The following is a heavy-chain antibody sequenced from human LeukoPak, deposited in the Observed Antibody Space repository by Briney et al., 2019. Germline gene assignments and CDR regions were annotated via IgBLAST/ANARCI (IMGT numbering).Heavy chain of an antibody. D-gene: IGHD1-14*01. CDR2: ISSDGSNT. J-gene: IGHJ6*02. CDR3: AKDLKTAPPAYYYYYYGMDV. Sequence: GGSLRLSCAASGSTFISYGMHWVRQAPGKGLEWVAVISSDGSNTFYADSVKGRCTISRDNTKNTLYLQMSSLKTEDTAVFYCAKDLKTAPPAYYYYYYGMDVWGQGTTVTVP. CDR1: GSTFISYG. V-gene: IGHV3-30*18.